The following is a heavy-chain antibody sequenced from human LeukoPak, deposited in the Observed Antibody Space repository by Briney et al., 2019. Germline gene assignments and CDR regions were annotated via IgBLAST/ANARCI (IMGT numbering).Heavy chain of an antibody. Sequence: GGSLRLSCTASGFSFSGYAPHWVRQAPGKGLEWVTLISYDGINKNYADSVKGRFTISRDNSKNTLYLQMNSLRDEDTAVYYCARDRVPYENSHYYWAFDYWGQGTLVTVSS. V-gene: IGHV3-30-3*01. J-gene: IGHJ4*02. CDR1: GFSFSGYA. CDR3: ARDRVPYENSHYYWAFDY. CDR2: ISYDGINK. D-gene: IGHD3-22*01.